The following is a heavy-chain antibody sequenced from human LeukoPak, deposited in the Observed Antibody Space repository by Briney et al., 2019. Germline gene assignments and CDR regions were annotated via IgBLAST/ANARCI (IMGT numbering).Heavy chain of an antibody. CDR2: ISYDGSNK. J-gene: IGHJ6*03. V-gene: IGHV3-30-3*01. CDR1: GFTFSSYA. Sequence: QPGGSLRLSCAASGFTFSSYAMHWVRQAPGKGLEWVAVISYDGSNKYYADSVKGRFTISRDNSKNTLYLQMNSLRAEDTAVYYCARVGQGTGHYYYYYMDVWGKGTTVTVSS. CDR3: ARVGQGTGHYYYYYMDV. D-gene: IGHD1-14*01.